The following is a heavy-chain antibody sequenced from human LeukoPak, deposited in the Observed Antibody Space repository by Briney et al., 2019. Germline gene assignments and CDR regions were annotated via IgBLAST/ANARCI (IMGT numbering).Heavy chain of an antibody. V-gene: IGHV3-33*01. D-gene: IGHD5-18*01. Sequence: GGSLRLSCAASGFTFSSYGIHWVRQAPGKGLEWVAVIWYDGSNKYYADSVKGRFTISRDNSKNTLYLQMDSLRAEDTALYYCARDPLRGYSYGPFDYWGQGTLVTVSS. CDR3: ARDPLRGYSYGPFDY. CDR2: IWYDGSNK. J-gene: IGHJ4*02. CDR1: GFTFSSYG.